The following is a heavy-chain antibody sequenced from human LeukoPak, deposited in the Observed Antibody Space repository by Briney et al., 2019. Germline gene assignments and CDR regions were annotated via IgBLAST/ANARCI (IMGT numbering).Heavy chain of an antibody. V-gene: IGHV3-23*01. Sequence: GGSLRLSCAASGFTFSTYAMTWARQAPGKGLEWVSGISGSGSSTYYAESAKGRFTISRDNSKNTLYLQMNSLRAEDTAVYYCAKEVSTRSVYYFDYWGQGTLVTVSS. CDR2: ISGSGSST. D-gene: IGHD5/OR15-5a*01. J-gene: IGHJ4*02. CDR3: AKEVSTRSVYYFDY. CDR1: GFTFSTYA.